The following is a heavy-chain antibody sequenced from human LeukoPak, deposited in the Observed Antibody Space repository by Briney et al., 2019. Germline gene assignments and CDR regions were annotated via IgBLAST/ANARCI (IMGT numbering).Heavy chain of an antibody. CDR3: ARGGTYCSSTSCRRGLYYYYGMDV. J-gene: IGHJ6*02. CDR1: GGSISSYY. CDR2: IYYSGST. V-gene: IGHV4-59*01. Sequence: SETLSLTCNVSGGSISSYYWSWIRQPPGKGLEWIGYIYYSGSTNYNPSLKSRVTISVDTSKNQFSLKLSSVTAADTAVYYCARGGTYCSSTSCRRGLYYYYGMDVWGQGTTVTVSS. D-gene: IGHD2-2*01.